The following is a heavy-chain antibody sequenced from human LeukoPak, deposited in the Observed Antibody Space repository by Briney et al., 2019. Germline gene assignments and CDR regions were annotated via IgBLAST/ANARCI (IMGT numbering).Heavy chain of an antibody. V-gene: IGHV1-2*02. CDR2: INPNSGGT. D-gene: IGHD4-17*01. CDR1: GGTFSSYA. CDR3: ARGRSYGELGDY. Sequence: ASVKVSCKASGGTFSSYAISWVRQAPGQGLEWMGWINPNSGGTNYAQKFEVRVTMTRDTSINTAYMELSRLVSDDTAVYYCARGRSYGELGDYWGQGTLVTVSS. J-gene: IGHJ4*02.